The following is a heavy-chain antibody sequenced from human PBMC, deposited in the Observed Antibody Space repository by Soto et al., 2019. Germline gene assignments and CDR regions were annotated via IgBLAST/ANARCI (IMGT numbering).Heavy chain of an antibody. CDR3: AKEGTPYTSSHLDN. V-gene: IGHV3-30*18. CDR1: GFTFRTFG. CDR2: VSHDRIIQ. Sequence: QVQLVESGGGVVQSGRSLRLSCVASGFTFRTFGMQWVRQVPGKGLEWVAVVSHDRIIQHYADSVKGRFSISRDNFKNTVYLQMYRLRPDDTAVYYCAKEGTPYTSSHLDNWGQGTLVTVSS. D-gene: IGHD6-19*01. J-gene: IGHJ4*02.